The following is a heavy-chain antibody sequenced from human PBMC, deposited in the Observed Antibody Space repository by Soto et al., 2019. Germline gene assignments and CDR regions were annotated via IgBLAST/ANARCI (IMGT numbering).Heavy chain of an antibody. CDR2: IIPIFGTA. CDR3: ARDGGRHSGGMDY. D-gene: IGHD1-26*01. CDR1: GGTFSSYS. J-gene: IGHJ4*02. V-gene: IGHV1-69*01. Sequence: QVQLVQSGAEVKKPGSSVKVSCKASGGTFSSYSINWVRQAPGQGLEWMGEIIPIFGTANYAQKFQGRVTSTADESTSTAYMELGSRRSEDTAVYYCARDGGRHSGGMDYWGQGTLVTVSS.